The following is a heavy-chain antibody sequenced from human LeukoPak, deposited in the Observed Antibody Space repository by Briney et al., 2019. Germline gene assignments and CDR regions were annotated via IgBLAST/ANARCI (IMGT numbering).Heavy chain of an antibody. CDR2: ISGTGGST. CDR1: GFTFSSYA. Sequence: PGGSLRLSCVASGFTFSSYAMTWVRRAPGRGLEWVSAISGTGGSTYYADSVKGRFTISRDNSKSTLDLQMNSLRAEDTAVYYCAKGASSYDILTGYYTPNYYYYGMDVWGQGTTVTVSS. V-gene: IGHV3-23*01. J-gene: IGHJ6*02. D-gene: IGHD3-9*01. CDR3: AKGASSYDILTGYYTPNYYYYGMDV.